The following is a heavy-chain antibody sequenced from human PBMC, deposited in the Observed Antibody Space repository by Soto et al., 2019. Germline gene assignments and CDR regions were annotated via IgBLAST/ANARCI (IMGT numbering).Heavy chain of an antibody. D-gene: IGHD4-17*01. CDR2: VSGTGGSA. Sequence: EVQLLESGGGLVRPGGSLRLSCAASGFTFSSYAMTWVRQAPGKGLEWGSGVSGTGGSAYYADSVKGRFTISRDKSTNPLYLHMNSLRAEDTAVYYCARGSAYSDYDLEYWGQGTLVTVSS. V-gene: IGHV3-23*01. CDR1: GFTFSSYA. CDR3: ARGSAYSDYDLEY. J-gene: IGHJ4*02.